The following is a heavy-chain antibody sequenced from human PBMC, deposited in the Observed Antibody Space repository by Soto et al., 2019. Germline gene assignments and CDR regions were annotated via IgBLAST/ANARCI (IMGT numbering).Heavy chain of an antibody. V-gene: IGHV3-53*01. CDR2: IYSGGST. CDR1: GFTVSSNY. D-gene: IGHD3-9*01. J-gene: IGHJ3*02. CDR3: ASCYDILTGYSHAFDI. Sequence: PGGSLRLSCAASGFTVSSNYMSWVRQAPGKGLEWVSVIYSGGSTYYADSVKGRFTISRDNSKNTLYLQMNSLRAEDTAVYYCASCYDILTGYSHAFDIWGQGTMVTVSS.